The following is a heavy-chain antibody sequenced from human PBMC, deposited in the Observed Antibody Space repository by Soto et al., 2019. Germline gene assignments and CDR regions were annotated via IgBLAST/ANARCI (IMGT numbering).Heavy chain of an antibody. CDR3: TAEQGCYYYCGMDV. Sequence: EVQLVESGGGLVKPGGSLRLSCAASGFTFSNAWMNWVRQAPGKGLEWVGRIKSKTDGGTTDYAAPEKGRFTISRDDSKNTLLLQMTSLKTEDTAVYYCTAEQGCYYYCGMDVWGQGTTVTVSS. J-gene: IGHJ6*02. V-gene: IGHV3-15*07. CDR1: GFTFSNAW. CDR2: IKSKTDGGTT.